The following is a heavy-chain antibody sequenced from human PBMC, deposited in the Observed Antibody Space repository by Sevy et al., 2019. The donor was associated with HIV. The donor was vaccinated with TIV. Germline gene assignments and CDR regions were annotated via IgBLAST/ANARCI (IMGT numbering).Heavy chain of an antibody. CDR3: ALERLSSDVAEYFQN. CDR2: ISYDGINK. V-gene: IGHV3-30-3*01. J-gene: IGHJ1*01. CDR1: GFTFSSYS. Sequence: GGSLRLSCATSGFTFSSYSMHWVRQAPGKGLEWVATISYDGINKHYADSVKGRFTISRDNFKNSLSLQMNSLRAEDTAMYFCALERLSSDVAEYFQNWGQGTLVTVS. D-gene: IGHD1-1*01.